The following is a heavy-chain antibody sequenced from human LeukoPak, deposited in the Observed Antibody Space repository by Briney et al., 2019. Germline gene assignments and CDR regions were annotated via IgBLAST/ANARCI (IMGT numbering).Heavy chain of an antibody. Sequence: GASVKVSCKASGYTFTGYYMHWVRQAPGQGLEWMGWINPNSGGTKYAQKFQGRVTMTRDTSISTAYMELSRLRFDDTAVYYCARPANAYYYDGSTYYPFWGQGTLVTVSS. V-gene: IGHV1-2*02. CDR1: GYTFTGYY. J-gene: IGHJ4*02. CDR3: ARPANAYYYDGSTYYPF. D-gene: IGHD3-22*01. CDR2: INPNSGGT.